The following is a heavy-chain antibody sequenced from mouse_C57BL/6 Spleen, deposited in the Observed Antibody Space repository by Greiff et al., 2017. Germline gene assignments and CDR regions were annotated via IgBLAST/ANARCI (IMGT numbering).Heavy chain of an antibody. V-gene: IGHV14-3*01. D-gene: IGHD2-1*01. Sequence: EVQLKESVAELVRPGASVKLSCTASGFNIKNTYMHWVKQRPEQGLEWIGRIDPANGNTNYAPKFQGKATITADTSSNTAYLQLSSLTSEDTAIYYCARREGYGNPYAMDYWGQGTSVTVSS. CDR3: ARREGYGNPYAMDY. J-gene: IGHJ4*01. CDR1: GFNIKNTY. CDR2: IDPANGNT.